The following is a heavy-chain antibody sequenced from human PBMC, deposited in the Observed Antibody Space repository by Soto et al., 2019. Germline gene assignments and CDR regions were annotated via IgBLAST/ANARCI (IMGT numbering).Heavy chain of an antibody. Sequence: SETLSLTCAVYGGSFSCYYWSWIRQPPGKGLEWIGEINHSGSTNHNPSLKSRVTISVDTSKNQFSLKLSSVTAADTAVYYCARGSHSPYSSSSYWFDPWGQGTLVTVSS. CDR1: GGSFSCYY. J-gene: IGHJ5*02. CDR2: INHSGST. D-gene: IGHD6-6*01. V-gene: IGHV4-34*01. CDR3: ARGSHSPYSSSSYWFDP.